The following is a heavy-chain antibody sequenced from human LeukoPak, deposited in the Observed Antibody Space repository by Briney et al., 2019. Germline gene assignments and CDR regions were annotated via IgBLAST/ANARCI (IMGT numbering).Heavy chain of an antibody. Sequence: PSETLSLTCTVSGYSISSGYYWGWIRQPPGKGPEWIGGIYHSGSTYYNPSLKSRVTISVDTSKNQFSLKLSSVTAADTAVYYCARDGVGYDFWSGYYTGVDYWGQGTLVTVSS. CDR3: ARDGVGYDFWSGYYTGVDY. CDR1: GYSISSGYY. V-gene: IGHV4-38-2*02. CDR2: IYHSGST. D-gene: IGHD3-3*01. J-gene: IGHJ4*02.